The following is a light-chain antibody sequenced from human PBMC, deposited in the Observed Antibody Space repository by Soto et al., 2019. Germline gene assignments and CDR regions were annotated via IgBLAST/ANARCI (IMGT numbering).Light chain of an antibody. J-gene: IGKJ2*02. Sequence: DIQMTQSPSSLSASVGDRVTITCRASQSISSYLNWYQQKPGKAPKLLIYAASSLQSGVPSRFSGSGSGTDFTLTISSLQPEDFATYYCQQRGKWPSTFGPGTKVDIK. CDR3: QQRGKWPST. CDR2: AAS. V-gene: IGKV1-39*01. CDR1: QSISSY.